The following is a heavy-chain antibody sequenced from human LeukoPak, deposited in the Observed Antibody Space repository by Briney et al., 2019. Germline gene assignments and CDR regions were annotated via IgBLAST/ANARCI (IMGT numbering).Heavy chain of an antibody. CDR3: ARGHTESADDYGNWFHP. V-gene: IGHV4-59*01. J-gene: IGHJ5*02. CDR2: IYYSGTT. D-gene: IGHD5-12*01. CDR1: GGSMRSYY. Sequence: SETLSLTCTVSGGSMRSYYWSWIRQPPGKGLEWIGYIYYSGTTKYNPSLRSRVTISVDTSKNQFSLKLNSLTAADTAVYYCARGHTESADDYGNWFHPWGQGTLVTVSS.